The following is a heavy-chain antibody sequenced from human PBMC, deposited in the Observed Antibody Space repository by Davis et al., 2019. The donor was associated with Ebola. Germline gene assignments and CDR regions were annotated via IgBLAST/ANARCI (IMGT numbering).Heavy chain of an antibody. Sequence: PSETLSLTCAASGFIFSSYAMSWVRQAPGKGLEWVSSISVRSITYHADSVKGRFTISRDNSKNTLYLQMSSLRAEDTAVYYCAKVHPPTTVTTGWFDPWGQGTLVTVSS. V-gene: IGHV3-23*01. CDR1: GFIFSSYA. CDR2: ISVRSIT. CDR3: AKVHPPTTVTTGWFDP. J-gene: IGHJ5*02. D-gene: IGHD4-17*01.